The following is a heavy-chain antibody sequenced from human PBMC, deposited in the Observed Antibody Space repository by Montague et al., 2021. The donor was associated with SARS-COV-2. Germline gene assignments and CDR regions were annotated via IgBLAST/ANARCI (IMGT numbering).Heavy chain of an antibody. CDR2: TNENGKT. J-gene: IGHJ4*02. CDR1: SDSITNTCYF. Sequence: SETLSLTCNVNSDSITNTCYFWGWIRQRPGKARKWIGNTNENGKTNYYLNLPRPALMSMDTSKNQLTLRPSTVIATDTCVYYCAVEVKYFFDNWGQGFLVIVSS. D-gene: IGHD3-22*01. CDR3: AVEVKYFFDN. V-gene: IGHV4-39*01.